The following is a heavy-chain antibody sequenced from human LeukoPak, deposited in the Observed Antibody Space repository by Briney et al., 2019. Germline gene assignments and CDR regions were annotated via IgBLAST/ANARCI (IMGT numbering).Heavy chain of an antibody. CDR1: GFTFSSYE. CDR2: ISLSSTAI. V-gene: IGHV3-48*03. D-gene: IGHD2-2*01. CDR3: ARGGPFCSSTSCSIIYMDV. J-gene: IGHJ6*03. Sequence: GGSLRLSCAASGFTFSSYEMNWVRQAPGKGLEWVSYISLSSTAIYYADSVKGRFTISRDNAKNSLYLQMNSLRAEDTALYHCARGGPFCSSTSCSIIYMDVWGKGTTVTISS.